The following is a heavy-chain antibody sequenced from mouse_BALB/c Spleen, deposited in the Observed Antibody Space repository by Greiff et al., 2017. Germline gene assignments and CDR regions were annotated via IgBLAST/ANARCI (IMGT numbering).Heavy chain of an antibody. Sequence: VKLVESGPELVKPGASVKISCKASGYAFSSSWMNWVKQRPGQGLEWIGRIYPGDGDTNYNGKFKGKATLTADKSSSTAYMQLSSLTSVDSAVYFCAREGELFAYWGQGTLVTVSA. CDR3: AREGELFAY. CDR1: GYAFSSSW. V-gene: IGHV1-82*01. CDR2: IYPGDGDT. D-gene: IGHD3-3*01. J-gene: IGHJ3*01.